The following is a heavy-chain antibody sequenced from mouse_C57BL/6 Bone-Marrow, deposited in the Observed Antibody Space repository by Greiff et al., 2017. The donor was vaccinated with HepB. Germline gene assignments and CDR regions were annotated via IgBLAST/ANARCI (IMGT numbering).Heavy chain of an antibody. J-gene: IGHJ2*01. D-gene: IGHD3-2*02. CDR1: GYTFTDYE. CDR3: TRVLRLLFDY. Sequence: QVQLKESGAELVRPGASVTLSCKASGYTFTDYEMHWVKQTPVHGLEWIGAIDPETGGTAYNQKFKGKAILTADKSSSTAYMELRSLTSEDSAVYYCTRVLRLLFDYWGQGTTLTVSS. CDR2: IDPETGGT. V-gene: IGHV1-15*01.